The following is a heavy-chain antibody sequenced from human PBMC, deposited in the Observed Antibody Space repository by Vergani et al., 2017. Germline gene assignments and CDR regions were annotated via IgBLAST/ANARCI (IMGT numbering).Heavy chain of an antibody. Sequence: QVQLVESGGGVVQPGRSLRLSCAASGFTFSSYGMHWVRQAPGKGLEWVAVIWYDGSNKYYADSVKGRFTISRDNSKNTLYLQMNSLRAEDTAVYYCARDGRRGGIAAAWWFDPWGQGTLVTVSS. V-gene: IGHV3-33*01. CDR3: ARDGRRGGIAAAWWFDP. CDR1: GFTFSSYG. CDR2: IWYDGSNK. J-gene: IGHJ5*02. D-gene: IGHD6-13*01.